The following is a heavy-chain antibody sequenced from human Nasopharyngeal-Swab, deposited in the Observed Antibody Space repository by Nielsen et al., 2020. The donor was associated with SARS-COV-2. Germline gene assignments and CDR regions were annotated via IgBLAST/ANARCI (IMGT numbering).Heavy chain of an antibody. V-gene: IGHV3-21*01. Sequence: GVLKISCAASGFTFSSYSMNWVRQAPGKGLEWVSSISSSSSYIYYADSVKGRFTISRDNAKNSLYLQMNSLRAEDTAVYYCARDGDYSGWELTDYWGQGTLVTVSS. CDR2: ISSSSSYI. D-gene: IGHD1-26*01. CDR3: ARDGDYSGWELTDY. J-gene: IGHJ4*02. CDR1: GFTFSSYS.